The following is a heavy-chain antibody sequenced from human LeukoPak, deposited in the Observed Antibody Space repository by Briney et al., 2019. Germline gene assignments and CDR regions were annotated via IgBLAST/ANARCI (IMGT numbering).Heavy chain of an antibody. CDR2: IFHGGST. J-gene: IGHJ6*03. CDR3: ARGRRFLESYMDV. D-gene: IGHD3-3*01. CDR1: DGSFSGYS. V-gene: IGHV4-34*01. Sequence: SETLSFTCAVYDGSFSGYSWSWIRQPPGKGLEWIGEIFHGGSTNYNPSLKSRVTISLHTSKKQFSLNLSSVTAADTAVYYCARGRRFLESYMDVWGTGTTVTVSS.